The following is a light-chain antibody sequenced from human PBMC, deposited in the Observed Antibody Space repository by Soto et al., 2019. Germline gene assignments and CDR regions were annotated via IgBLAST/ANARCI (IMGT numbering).Light chain of an antibody. V-gene: IGKV3D-15*01. CDR2: HAS. Sequence: ETVMTQSPATLSVSPGERATLSCRASQSVSNNLVWYQQKPGQAPRLLIYHASTRATGIPARFSGSGSGTEFTLTISSLQSEDVAVYYCQQYDNWPPWTFGQGTKVDIK. J-gene: IGKJ1*01. CDR3: QQYDNWPPWT. CDR1: QSVSNN.